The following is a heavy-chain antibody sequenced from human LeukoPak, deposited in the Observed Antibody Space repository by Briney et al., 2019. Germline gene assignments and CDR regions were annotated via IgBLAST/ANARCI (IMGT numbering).Heavy chain of an antibody. D-gene: IGHD2-21*01. J-gene: IGHJ2*01. CDR2: ISTDGSYK. V-gene: IGHV3-30*04. CDR1: GFTFRSFP. CDR3: ARSLLPGRWYFDL. Sequence: GKSLRLFCAVSGFTFRSFPFHWVRQAPGKGLEWVAAISTDGSYKYHGDSVKGRFTISRDNPMNPLYLQMNGLRPDDTAVYYCARSLLPGRWYFDLWGRGTLVTVSS.